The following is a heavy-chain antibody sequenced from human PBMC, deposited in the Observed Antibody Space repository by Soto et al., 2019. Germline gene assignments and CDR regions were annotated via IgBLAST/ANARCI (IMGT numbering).Heavy chain of an antibody. J-gene: IGHJ6*02. CDR2: ISYDGSNK. D-gene: IGHD3-10*01. V-gene: IGHV3-30-3*01. Sequence: HPGGSLRLSCAASGFTFSSYAMHWVRQAPGKGLEWVAVISYDGSNKYYADSVKGRFTISRDNSKNTLYLQMNSLRAEDTAVYYCARDYFPPNMVRGAAYYYYGMDVWGQGTTVTVSS. CDR1: GFTFSSYA. CDR3: ARDYFPPNMVRGAAYYYYGMDV.